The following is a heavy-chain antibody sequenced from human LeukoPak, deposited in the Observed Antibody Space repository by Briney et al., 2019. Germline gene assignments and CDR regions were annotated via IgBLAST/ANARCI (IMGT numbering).Heavy chain of an antibody. CDR1: GFTFSSYW. Sequence: GGSLRLSCAASGFTFSSYWMSWVRQAPGKGLEWVAKIKQDGSEKYYVDSVKGRFTISRDNAKNSLYLQMNSLRAEDTAVYYCAREGPYNWDPFDYWGQGTLVTVSS. D-gene: IGHD1-20*01. V-gene: IGHV3-7*01. J-gene: IGHJ4*02. CDR2: IKQDGSEK. CDR3: AREGPYNWDPFDY.